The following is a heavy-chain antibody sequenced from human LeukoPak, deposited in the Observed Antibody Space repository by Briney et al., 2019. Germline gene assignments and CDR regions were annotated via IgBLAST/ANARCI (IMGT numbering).Heavy chain of an antibody. CDR1: GFTFSCYA. Sequence: GGSLRLSCAASGFTFSCYAMSWVRQAPGKGLEWVSAISGSGGSTYYADSVKGRFTISRDNSKNTLYLQMNSLRAEDTAVYYCAKDGHIVVVIAFDYWGQGTLVTVSS. CDR3: AKDGHIVVVIAFDY. J-gene: IGHJ4*02. D-gene: IGHD2-21*01. CDR2: ISGSGGST. V-gene: IGHV3-23*01.